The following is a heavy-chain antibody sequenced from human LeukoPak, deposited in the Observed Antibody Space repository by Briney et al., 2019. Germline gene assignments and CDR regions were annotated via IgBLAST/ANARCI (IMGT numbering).Heavy chain of an antibody. CDR1: GGSISSSSYY. J-gene: IGHJ4*02. CDR3: ARVVYDSSTYPKSYFDF. CDR2: IYYRGIT. V-gene: IGHV4-39*07. Sequence: SETLSLTRTVSGGSISSSSYYWGWIRQPPGKGLEWIGSIYYRGITYYNPSLKSRVTISVDTSKNQFSLKLSSVTAADTAVYYCARVVYDSSTYPKSYFDFWGQGTLVTVSS. D-gene: IGHD3-22*01.